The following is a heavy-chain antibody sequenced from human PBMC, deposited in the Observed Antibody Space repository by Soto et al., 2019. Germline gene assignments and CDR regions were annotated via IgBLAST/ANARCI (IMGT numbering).Heavy chain of an antibody. CDR3: AHIVVAGVGYYFDC. CDR1: GFSLSSTRMA. Sequence: QITLKESGPTLVKPTQTLTLTCTFSGFSLSSTRMAVGWIRQPPGKALEWLALIYWDEDKRYSTFLKSRLTITKDTSKNQVVLTMSHMDPVDTARYYCAHIVVAGVGYYFDCWGQGTLVTVSS. CDR2: IYWDEDK. D-gene: IGHD6-19*01. J-gene: IGHJ4*02. V-gene: IGHV2-5*02.